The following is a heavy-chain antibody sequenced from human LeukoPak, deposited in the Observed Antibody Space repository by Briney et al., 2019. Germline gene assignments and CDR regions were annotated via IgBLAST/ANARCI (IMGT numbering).Heavy chain of an antibody. CDR2: VSHSGSR. V-gene: IGHV4-4*02. D-gene: IGHD6-13*01. Sequence: SDTLSLTCDVSGGSISSSNWWSWVRQPPGKGLEWIGEVSHSGSRNYNPSLTGRVTVSLDWAKSQVSLKMTSATAADTAVYYCARQQLSQLYYFDYWGQGTLVTVSS. CDR3: ARQQLSQLYYFDY. CDR1: GGSISSSNW. J-gene: IGHJ4*02.